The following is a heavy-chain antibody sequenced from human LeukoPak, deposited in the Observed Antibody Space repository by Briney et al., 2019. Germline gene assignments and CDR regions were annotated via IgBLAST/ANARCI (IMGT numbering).Heavy chain of an antibody. J-gene: IGHJ6*03. V-gene: IGHV4-61*02. CDR3: AREGKGSGSYYPSLYYMDV. D-gene: IGHD3-10*01. Sequence: SQTLSLTCTVSGGSISSGRYYWSWIRQPAGKGLEWIGRIYTSGSTNYNPSLKSRVTMSVDTSKNQFSLKLSSVTAADTAVYYCAREGKGSGSYYPSLYYMDVWGKGTTVTISS. CDR2: IYTSGST. CDR1: GGSISSGRYY.